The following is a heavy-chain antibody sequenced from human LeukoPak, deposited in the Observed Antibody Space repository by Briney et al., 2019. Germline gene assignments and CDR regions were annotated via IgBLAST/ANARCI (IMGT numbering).Heavy chain of an antibody. J-gene: IGHJ6*03. V-gene: IGHV1-69*06. CDR2: IIPIFGTA. D-gene: IGHD2/OR15-2a*01. CDR3: ARGKGNKGYYYYMDV. CDR1: GGTFSSYA. Sequence: ASVKVSCKASGGTFSSYAISWVRQAPGQGLEWMGGIIPIFGTANYAQKFQGRVTITADKSTSTAYMELSSLRSEDTAVYYCARGKGNKGYYYYMDVWGKGTTVTVSS.